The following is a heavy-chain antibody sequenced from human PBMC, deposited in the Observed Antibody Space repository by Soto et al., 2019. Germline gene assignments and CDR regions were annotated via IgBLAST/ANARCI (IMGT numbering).Heavy chain of an antibody. D-gene: IGHD3-22*01. J-gene: IGHJ4*02. CDR3: AGRVTYYYDSSGYSR. V-gene: IGHV3-11*01. CDR2: ISSSGSTI. Sequence: LRLSCAASGFTFSDYYMSWIRQAPGKGLEWVSYISSSGSTIYYADSVKGRFTISGDNAKNSLYLQMNSLRAEDTAVYYCAGRVTYYYDSSGYSRWGQGTLVTVSS. CDR1: GFTFSDYY.